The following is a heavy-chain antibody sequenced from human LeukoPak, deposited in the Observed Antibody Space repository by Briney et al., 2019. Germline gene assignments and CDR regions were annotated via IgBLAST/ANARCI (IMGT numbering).Heavy chain of an antibody. CDR2: ITGSGDNT. J-gene: IGHJ5*02. D-gene: IGHD6-13*01. Sequence: PGGSLRLSCAASGFIFSNYARMWVRQAPGKGLEWVSSITGSGDNTFYADSVKGRFSLSRDNSKNMLYLQMYSLGAEDTAMYYCAKGAATGLVDWFDPWGQGTLVTVSS. V-gene: IGHV3-23*01. CDR1: GFIFSNYA. CDR3: AKGAATGLVDWFDP.